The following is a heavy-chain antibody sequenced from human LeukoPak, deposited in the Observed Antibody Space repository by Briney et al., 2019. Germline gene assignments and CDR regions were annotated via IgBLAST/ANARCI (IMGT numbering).Heavy chain of an antibody. CDR3: ANNWNMDC. CDR2: ISNSGDST. V-gene: IGHV3-23*01. CDR1: GFTFSSYA. D-gene: IGHD1-1*01. Sequence: GGSLRLSCAASGFTFSSYAMSWVRQDPGKGLEGVSSISNSGDSTYYADSVKGRFTISRDNSENTVYLQMNSLRADDTAVYYCANNWNMDCWGQGTLVTVSS. J-gene: IGHJ4*02.